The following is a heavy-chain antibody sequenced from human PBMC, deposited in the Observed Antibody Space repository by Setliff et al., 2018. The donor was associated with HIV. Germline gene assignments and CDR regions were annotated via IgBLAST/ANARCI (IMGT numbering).Heavy chain of an antibody. D-gene: IGHD3-16*01. CDR3: ARDDGGYNYAEAFDV. Sequence: ASVKVSCKTSGYSFTNYGISWVRQAPGQGLEWMGWISAYNGNTNYAQKLQGRVTMTTDTSTSTAYMELRSLGSDDTAVYYCARDDGGYNYAEAFDVWGQGTMVTVSS. V-gene: IGHV1-18*01. CDR2: ISAYNGNT. CDR1: GYSFTNYG. J-gene: IGHJ3*01.